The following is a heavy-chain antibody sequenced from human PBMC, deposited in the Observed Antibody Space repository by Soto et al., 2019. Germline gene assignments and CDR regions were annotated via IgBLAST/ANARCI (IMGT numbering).Heavy chain of an antibody. V-gene: IGHV5-51*01. D-gene: IGHD1-1*01. CDR2: IYPDDSDT. J-gene: IGHJ4*02. CDR1: GYTFSSYS. CDR3: ARIGSIYNPFDY. Sequence: GESLKISCEGSGYTFSSYSIGWVRQMPGKGLEWMGIIYPDDSDTRYSPSFRGQVTISVDKSISRAYLQWSSLKASDSAMYFCARIGSIYNPFDYCGRGTLVTVYS.